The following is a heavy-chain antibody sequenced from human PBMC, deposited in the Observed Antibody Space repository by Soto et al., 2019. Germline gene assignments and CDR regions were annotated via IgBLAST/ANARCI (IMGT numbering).Heavy chain of an antibody. V-gene: IGHV1-8*01. Sequence: ASVKVSCKASGYTFTSYDINWVRQATGQGLEWMGWMNPNSGNTGYAQKYQGRVTMTRNTSISTAYMEQSSLRSEDTAVYYCARILMDSSGWYTKGDYYYYYGMDVWGQGTTVTVSS. CDR3: ARILMDSSGWYTKGDYYYYYGMDV. D-gene: IGHD6-19*01. J-gene: IGHJ6*02. CDR2: MNPNSGNT. CDR1: GYTFTSYD.